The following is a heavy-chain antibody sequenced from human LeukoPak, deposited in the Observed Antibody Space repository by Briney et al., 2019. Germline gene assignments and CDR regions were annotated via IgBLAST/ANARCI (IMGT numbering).Heavy chain of an antibody. V-gene: IGHV3-30*18. Sequence: GGSLRLSCAASGFTFSSYGMHWVRQAPGKGLEWVAVISYDGSNKYYADSVKGRFTISRDNSKNTLYLQMSSLRAEDTAVYYCAKDEGRIVVVNYFDYWGQGTLVTVSS. CDR1: GFTFSSYG. J-gene: IGHJ4*02. D-gene: IGHD3-22*01. CDR2: ISYDGSNK. CDR3: AKDEGRIVVVNYFDY.